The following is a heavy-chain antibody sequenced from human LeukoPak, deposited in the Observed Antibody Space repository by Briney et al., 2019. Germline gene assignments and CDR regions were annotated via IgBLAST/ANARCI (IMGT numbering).Heavy chain of an antibody. CDR1: GFTFSSYS. D-gene: IGHD6-13*01. J-gene: IGHJ5*02. V-gene: IGHV3-21*01. Sequence: GSLRLSCAASGFTFSSYSMNWVRQAPGKGLEWVSSFSSSSSYIYYADSVKGRFTISRDKAKNSLYLQMNSLRSEDTAVYYCARVVIAAATEWFDPWGQGTLVTVFS. CDR2: FSSSSSYI. CDR3: ARVVIAAATEWFDP.